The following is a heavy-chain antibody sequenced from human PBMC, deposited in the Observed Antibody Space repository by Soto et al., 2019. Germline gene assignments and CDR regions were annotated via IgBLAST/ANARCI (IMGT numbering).Heavy chain of an antibody. CDR1: GASISGFY. CDR3: VRDGTKTLRDWFDP. CDR2: IYATGTT. Sequence: SETLSLTCTVSGASISGFYWSWIRKSAGKGLEWIGRIYATGTTDYNPSLKSRVMMPVDTSKKQFSPKLRSATAADTAVYYCVRDGTKTLRDWFDPWGQGISVTVSS. V-gene: IGHV4-4*07. D-gene: IGHD1-1*01. J-gene: IGHJ5*02.